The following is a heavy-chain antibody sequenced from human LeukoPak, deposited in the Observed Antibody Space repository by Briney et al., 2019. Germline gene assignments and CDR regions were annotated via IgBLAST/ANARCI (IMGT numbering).Heavy chain of an antibody. D-gene: IGHD6-13*01. CDR3: ASLVGSSWSPAY. Sequence: SVKVSCKVSGYTLTELSMHWVRQAPGQGLEWMGWINPNSGGTNYAQKFQGRVTMTRDTSISTAYMELSRLRSDDTAVYYCASLVGSSWSPAYWGQGTLVTVSS. CDR1: GYTLTELS. J-gene: IGHJ4*02. V-gene: IGHV1-2*02. CDR2: INPNSGGT.